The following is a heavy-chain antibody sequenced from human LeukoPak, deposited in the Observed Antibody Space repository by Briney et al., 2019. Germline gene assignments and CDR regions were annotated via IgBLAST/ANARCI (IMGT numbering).Heavy chain of an antibody. Sequence: GGSLRLSCAASGFTFSSYAMHWVRQAPGKGLEWVAVMSYDGSNKYYADSVKGRFTISRDNSKNTLYLQMNSLRAEDTAVYYCARDIGGVDYYDSSGYHPNWGQGTLVTVSS. CDR3: ARDIGGVDYYDSSGYHPN. CDR2: MSYDGSNK. CDR1: GFTFSSYA. D-gene: IGHD3-22*01. V-gene: IGHV3-30-3*01. J-gene: IGHJ4*02.